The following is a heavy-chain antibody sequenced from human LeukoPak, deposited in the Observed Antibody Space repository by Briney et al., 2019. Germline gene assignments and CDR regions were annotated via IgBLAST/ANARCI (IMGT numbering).Heavy chain of an antibody. D-gene: IGHD3-10*01. CDR1: GGSISSYY. J-gene: IGHJ6*02. V-gene: IGHV4-59*01. Sequence: PSETLSLTCTVSGGSISSYYWSWIRQPPGQGLEWIGYIYYSGSTNYNPSLKSRVTISVDTSKNQFSLKLSSVTAADTAVYYCARDGGTMVREVYYYYGMDVWGQGTTVTVSS. CDR3: ARDGGTMVREVYYYYGMDV. CDR2: IYYSGST.